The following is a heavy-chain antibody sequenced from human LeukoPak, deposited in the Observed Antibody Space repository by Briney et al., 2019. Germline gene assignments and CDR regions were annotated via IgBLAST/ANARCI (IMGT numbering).Heavy chain of an antibody. Sequence: SQTLSLTCDISGDSVSSNSAAWNWIRQSPSRGLEWLGRTYYRSKWYNDYAVSVKSRITINPDTSKNQFSLQLNSVTPEDTAVYYCARGGYSSSDPAGAFDIWGQGTMVTVSS. CDR1: GDSVSSNSAA. CDR2: TYYRSKWYN. J-gene: IGHJ3*02. D-gene: IGHD6-13*01. V-gene: IGHV6-1*01. CDR3: ARGGYSSSDPAGAFDI.